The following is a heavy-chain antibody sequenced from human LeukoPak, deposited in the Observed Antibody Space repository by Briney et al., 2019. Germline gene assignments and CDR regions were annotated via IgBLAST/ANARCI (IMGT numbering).Heavy chain of an antibody. CDR2: IYYSGST. CDR1: GGSISSYY. D-gene: IGHD3-9*01. Sequence: SETLSLTCTVSGGSISSYYWSWIRQPPGKGLEWIGYIYYSGSTNYNPSLKSRVTISVDTSKNQFSLKLSSVTAADPAVYYCARGANYDILTGWFDPWGQGTLVTVSS. J-gene: IGHJ5*02. V-gene: IGHV4-59*01. CDR3: ARGANYDILTGWFDP.